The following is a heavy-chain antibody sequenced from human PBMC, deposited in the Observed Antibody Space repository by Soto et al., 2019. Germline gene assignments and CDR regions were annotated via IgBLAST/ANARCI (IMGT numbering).Heavy chain of an antibody. Sequence: GGSLRLSCAASGFTFDDYAMHWVRQAPGKGLEWVSGISWNSGSIGYADSVKGRFTISRDNAKNSLYLQMNSLRAEDTALYYCAKGSNCGYYYYGMGVWGQGTTVTVSS. CDR2: ISWNSGSI. D-gene: IGHD4-4*01. J-gene: IGHJ6*02. CDR1: GFTFDDYA. V-gene: IGHV3-9*01. CDR3: AKGSNCGYYYYGMGV.